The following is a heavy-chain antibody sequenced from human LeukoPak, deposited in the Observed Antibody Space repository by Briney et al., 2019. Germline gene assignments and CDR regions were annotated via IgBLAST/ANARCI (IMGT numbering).Heavy chain of an antibody. J-gene: IGHJ4*02. CDR1: GFTFSDYY. D-gene: IGHD1-1*01. Sequence: GGSLRLSCAASGFTFSDYYMSWIRQAPGKGLEWVSYISSSGSTIYYADSVKGRFTISRDNAKNSLYLQMNSLRAEDTAVYYCARAALDAFPHFDYWGQGTLVTVSS. CDR3: ARAALDAFPHFDY. V-gene: IGHV3-11*01. CDR2: ISSSGSTI.